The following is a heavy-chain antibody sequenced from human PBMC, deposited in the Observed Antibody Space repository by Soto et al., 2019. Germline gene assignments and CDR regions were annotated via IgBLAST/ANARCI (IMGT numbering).Heavy chain of an antibody. CDR2: IKTNIDGGRI. CDR1: GFTFSNGW. V-gene: IGHV3-15*01. J-gene: IGHJ6*02. CDR3: TTNSVTNFYYYGMEV. Sequence: EVQLVESGGGLVKPGGSLRLSCEGSGFTFSNGWMTWVRQAPGKGLEWVGRIKTNIDGGRIDYAAPVKGRFTISRDDSKNTLYLQMNSLKPEDTAVYYCTTNSVTNFYYYGMEVWGLGTTVTVSS.